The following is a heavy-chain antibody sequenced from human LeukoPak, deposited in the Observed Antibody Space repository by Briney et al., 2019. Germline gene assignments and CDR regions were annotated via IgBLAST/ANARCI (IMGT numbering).Heavy chain of an antibody. Sequence: ASVKVSCNASGYTFTGYNMYWVRHAPGQGLEWMGWINPNSGGTNYSQKSQGRGSMTRDTSISKAYMELSRLRSDDTAVYLCAGAAADTEDWFDRWGQGTTVTVSS. CDR3: AGAAADTEDWFDR. CDR1: GYTFTGYN. D-gene: IGHD6-13*01. J-gene: IGHJ6*02. CDR2: INPNSGGT. V-gene: IGHV1-2*02.